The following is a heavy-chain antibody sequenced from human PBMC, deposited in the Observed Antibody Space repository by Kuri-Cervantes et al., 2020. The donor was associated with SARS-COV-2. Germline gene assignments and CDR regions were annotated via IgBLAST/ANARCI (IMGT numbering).Heavy chain of an antibody. Sequence: SVKVSCKASGGTFSSYAISWVRQAPGQGLEWMGGVIPIFGTANYAQKFQGRVTITADESTSTAYMELSSLRSEDTAVYYCARLLRFLEWSEFDYWGQGTPVTVSS. J-gene: IGHJ4*02. CDR1: GGTFSSYA. D-gene: IGHD3-3*01. V-gene: IGHV1-69*13. CDR2: VIPIFGTA. CDR3: ARLLRFLEWSEFDY.